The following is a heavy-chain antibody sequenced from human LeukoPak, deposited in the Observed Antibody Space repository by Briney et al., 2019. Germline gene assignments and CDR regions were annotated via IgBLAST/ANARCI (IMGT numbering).Heavy chain of an antibody. D-gene: IGHD6-19*01. CDR1: SGSVSSSSSY. V-gene: IGHV4-39*07. Sequence: PSETLSLTCTVSSGSVSSSSSYWGWIRQPPGKGLEWIGSIFYSGTTYYNPSLKSRVTVSVDTSKNQFSLTVTSVTAADTAVYYCARGSNPYSSGWVPQWYYDYWGQGTLVTVSS. CDR3: ARGSNPYSSGWVPQWYYDY. CDR2: IFYSGTT. J-gene: IGHJ4*02.